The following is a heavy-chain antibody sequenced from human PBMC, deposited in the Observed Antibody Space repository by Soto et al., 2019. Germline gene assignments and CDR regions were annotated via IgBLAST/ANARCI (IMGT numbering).Heavy chain of an antibody. Sequence: PGGSLRLSCVASGFRFSDHSMTWVRQSPGKGLQWIAYISSSSDNIYYAESVRGRFTASRDNAKNALFLEMNSLRDDDTATYYCARLPKGSLVTAWGQGTRVTVSS. V-gene: IGHV3-48*02. J-gene: IGHJ4*02. CDR1: GFRFSDHS. CDR2: ISSSSDNI. CDR3: ARLPKGSLVTA. D-gene: IGHD2-21*02.